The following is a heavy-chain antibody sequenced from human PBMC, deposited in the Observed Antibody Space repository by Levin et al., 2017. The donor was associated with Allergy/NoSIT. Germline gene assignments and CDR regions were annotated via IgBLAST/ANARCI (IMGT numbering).Heavy chain of an antibody. V-gene: IGHV3-66*01. D-gene: IGHD2-2*01. CDR3: ARGRSSTSNFDY. CDR2: IYSSGST. J-gene: IGHJ4*02. CDR1: GFSVSSNY. Sequence: AGGSLRLSCAASGFSVSSNYMSWVRQAPGKGLEWVSVIYSSGSTYYADSMKGRFTVSRDNSKNTLYLQMNSLSPEDTAVYYCARGRSSTSNFDYWGQGTLVTVSS.